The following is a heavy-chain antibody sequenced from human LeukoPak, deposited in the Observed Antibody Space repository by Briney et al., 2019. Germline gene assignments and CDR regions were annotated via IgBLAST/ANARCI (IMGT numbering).Heavy chain of an antibody. Sequence: PGGSLRLSCAASGFTFSSYAMHWVRQAPGKGLEWVAVISYDGSNKYYADSVKGRFTISRDNSKNTLYLQMNSLRAEDTAVYYCATLAAHYYGSAYGMDVRGQGTTVTVSS. CDR2: ISYDGSNK. CDR1: GFTFSSYA. J-gene: IGHJ6*02. V-gene: IGHV3-30-3*01. CDR3: ATLAAHYYGSAYGMDV. D-gene: IGHD3-10*01.